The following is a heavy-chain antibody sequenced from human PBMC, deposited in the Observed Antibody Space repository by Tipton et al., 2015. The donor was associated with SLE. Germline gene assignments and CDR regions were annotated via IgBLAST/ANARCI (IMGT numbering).Heavy chain of an antibody. CDR1: GGSISSYY. CDR3: ARGYIVVVPAAAANWFDP. D-gene: IGHD2-2*01. Sequence: TLSLTCTVSGGSISSYYWSWIRQSAGKGLEWIGRIYTSGSTNYNPSLKSRVTISVDTSKNQFSLKLSSVTAADTAVYYCARGYIVVVPAAAANWFDPWGQGTLVTVSS. J-gene: IGHJ5*02. CDR2: IYTSGST. V-gene: IGHV4-4*07.